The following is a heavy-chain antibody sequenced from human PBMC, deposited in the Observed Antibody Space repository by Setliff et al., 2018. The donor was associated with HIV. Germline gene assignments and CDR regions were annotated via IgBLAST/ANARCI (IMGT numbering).Heavy chain of an antibody. V-gene: IGHV3-21*04. J-gene: IGHJ4*02. Sequence: PGGSLRLSCVASTFTFSAYAMNWVRQAPGKGPEWVSVISGNGGGTNYADSVKGRFTISRDDAKNSLYLEMNSLRVEDTAVYYCARVGLWSHYSPDYWGQGTLVTVSS. CDR1: TFTFSAYA. CDR3: ARVGLWSHYSPDY. CDR2: ISGNGGGT. D-gene: IGHD3-3*01.